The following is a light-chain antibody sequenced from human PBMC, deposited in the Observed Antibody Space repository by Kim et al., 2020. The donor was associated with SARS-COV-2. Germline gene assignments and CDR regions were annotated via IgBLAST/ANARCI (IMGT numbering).Light chain of an antibody. J-gene: IGLJ2*01. CDR2: QDS. CDR1: KLGDKY. V-gene: IGLV3-1*01. CDR3: QAWDSSTVV. Sequence: SYELTQPPSVSVSPGQTASITCSGDKLGDKYACWYQQKPGQSPVLVIYQDSKRPSGIPERFSGSNSGTTATLTISGTQAVDEADYYCQAWDSSTVVFGGGTQLTVL.